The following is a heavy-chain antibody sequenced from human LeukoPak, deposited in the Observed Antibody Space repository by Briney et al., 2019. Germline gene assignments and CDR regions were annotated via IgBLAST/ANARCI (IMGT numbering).Heavy chain of an antibody. V-gene: IGHV4-59*01. CDR1: GGSFSGYY. D-gene: IGHD3-10*01. Sequence: SETLSLTCAVYGGSFSGYYWSWIRQPPGKRLEWIGYIYYSGSTNHNPSLQSRVTMSVDTSKNQFSLKLTSVTAADTAVYYCATGGSGNFHDYWGQGTLVTVSS. CDR2: IYYSGST. J-gene: IGHJ4*02. CDR3: ATGGSGNFHDY.